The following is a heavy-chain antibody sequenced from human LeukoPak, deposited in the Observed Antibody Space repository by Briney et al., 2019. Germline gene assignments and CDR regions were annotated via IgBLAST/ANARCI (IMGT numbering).Heavy chain of an antibody. Sequence: ASVKVSCKASGYTFTGYYMHWVRQAPGQGLEWMGWINPNSGGTNYAQKFQGRVTMTRDTSISTAYMELSRLRSDDTAVYYCARDQSSSPYYDSSGSLGFDYWGQGTLVTVSS. CDR1: GYTFTGYY. CDR2: INPNSGGT. V-gene: IGHV1-2*02. D-gene: IGHD3-22*01. CDR3: ARDQSSSPYYDSSGSLGFDY. J-gene: IGHJ4*02.